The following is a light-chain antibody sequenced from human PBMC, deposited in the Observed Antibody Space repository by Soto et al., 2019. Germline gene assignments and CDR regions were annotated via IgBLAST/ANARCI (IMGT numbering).Light chain of an antibody. CDR3: QQYGSSGT. Sequence: EIVMTQSPATLSVSPGETATLSCRASQSVSSNLAWYQQKPGQAPRLLIYGASNRATGITDTFSGSGSGTDFTLTISRLEPEDFAVYYCQQYGSSGTVGQGTKV. V-gene: IGKV3-20*01. J-gene: IGKJ1*01. CDR2: GAS. CDR1: QSVSSN.